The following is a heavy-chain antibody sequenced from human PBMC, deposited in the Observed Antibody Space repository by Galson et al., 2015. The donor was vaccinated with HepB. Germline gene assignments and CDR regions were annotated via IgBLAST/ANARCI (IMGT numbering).Heavy chain of an antibody. CDR3: AKDPVPAAIAYYYYMDV. CDR1: GFTFSSYG. Sequence: SLRLSCAASGFTFSSYGMHWVRQAPGKGLEWVAVISYDGSNKYYADSVKGRFTISRDNSKNTLYLQMNSLRAEDTAVYYCAKDPVPAAIAYYYYMDVWGKGTTVTVSS. D-gene: IGHD2-2*01. J-gene: IGHJ6*03. CDR2: ISYDGSNK. V-gene: IGHV3-30*18.